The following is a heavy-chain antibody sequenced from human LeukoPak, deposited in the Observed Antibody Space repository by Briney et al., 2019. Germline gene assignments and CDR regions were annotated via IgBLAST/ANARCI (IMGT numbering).Heavy chain of an antibody. CDR1: GGSISSYY. J-gene: IGHJ6*02. Sequence: PSETLSLTCTVSGGSISSYYWSWIRQPPGKGLEWIGYIYYSGSTNYNPSLKSRVTISEDTSKNQFSLKLSSVTAADTAVYYCARAGQWLDYYYYYGMDVWGQGTTVTVSS. CDR3: ARAGQWLDYYYYYGMDV. V-gene: IGHV4-59*01. D-gene: IGHD6-19*01. CDR2: IYYSGST.